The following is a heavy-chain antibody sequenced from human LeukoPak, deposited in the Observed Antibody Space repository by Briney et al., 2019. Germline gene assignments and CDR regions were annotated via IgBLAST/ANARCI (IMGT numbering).Heavy chain of an antibody. D-gene: IGHD3-3*02. CDR3: ASDPRSISTPPFDY. J-gene: IGHJ4*02. Sequence: GASVKVSCKASGYTFTGQYMHWVRQAPGQGLEWMGGINPNNGDTKYAQSFLGRVTMTRDTSTTTAYMELSSLRSDDTAVYFCASDPRSISTPPFDYWGQGTLVTVSS. V-gene: IGHV1-2*02. CDR2: INPNNGDT. CDR1: GYTFTGQY.